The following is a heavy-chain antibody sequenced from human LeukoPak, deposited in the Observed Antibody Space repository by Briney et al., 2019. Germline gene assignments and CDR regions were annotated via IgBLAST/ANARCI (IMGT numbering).Heavy chain of an antibody. CDR1: AFTFKTYT. Sequence: GGSLRLSCVASAFTFKTYTLNWVRQTPGKGLEWVSYISSSSSTIYYADSVKGRFTISRDNAKNSLYLQMNSLRAEDTAVYYCARMTNYYYYMDVWGKGTTVTVSS. V-gene: IGHV3-48*01. J-gene: IGHJ6*03. CDR2: ISSSSSTI. CDR3: ARMTNYYYYMDV.